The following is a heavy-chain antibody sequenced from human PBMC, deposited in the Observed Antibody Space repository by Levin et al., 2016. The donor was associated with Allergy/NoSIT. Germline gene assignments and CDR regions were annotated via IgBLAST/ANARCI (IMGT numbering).Heavy chain of an antibody. CDR1: GGSFSGHY. V-gene: IGHV4-34*01. CDR3: ARRVVPASTIDY. Sequence: SETLSLTCAVYGGSFSGHYWSWIRRPPGKGLEWIGEINHSGVTNYNPSLKSRVTISVDRSKNQFSLKLTSVTAADTAVYYCARRVVPASTIDYWGQGALVTVSS. D-gene: IGHD2-2*01. J-gene: IGHJ4*02. CDR2: INHSGVT.